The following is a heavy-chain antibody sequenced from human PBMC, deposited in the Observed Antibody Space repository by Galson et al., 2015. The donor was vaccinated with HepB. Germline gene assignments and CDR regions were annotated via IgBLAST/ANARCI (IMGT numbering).Heavy chain of an antibody. J-gene: IGHJ4*02. CDR3: ARETFMITFGGVIAAHFDY. Sequence: LSLTCTVSGDSIRSNSYYWAWIRQPPGKGLEWIGSFYYSGSTYYNPSLKSRVTISVDTSKNQFSLKLSSVTAADTAVYYCARETFMITFGGVIAAHFDYWGQGTLVTVSS. D-gene: IGHD3-16*02. V-gene: IGHV4-39*07. CDR1: GDSIRSNSYY. CDR2: FYYSGST.